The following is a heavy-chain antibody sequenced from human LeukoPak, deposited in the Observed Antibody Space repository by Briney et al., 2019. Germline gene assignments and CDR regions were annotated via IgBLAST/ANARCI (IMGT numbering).Heavy chain of an antibody. V-gene: IGHV3-23*01. CDR2: ISGSGGST. J-gene: IGHJ4*02. Sequence: GGSLRLSCAASGFTFSSYAMSWVRQAPGKGLKWVSGISGSGGSTYYADSVKGRFTISRDNSKNTLYLQMNSLRAEDTAVYYCAKESGYCSSSSCPYYFDYWGQGTLVTVSS. D-gene: IGHD2-2*03. CDR1: GFTFSSYA. CDR3: AKESGYCSSSSCPYYFDY.